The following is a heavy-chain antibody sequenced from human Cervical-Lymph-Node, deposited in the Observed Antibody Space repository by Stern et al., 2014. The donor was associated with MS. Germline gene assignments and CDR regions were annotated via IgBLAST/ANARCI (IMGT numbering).Heavy chain of an antibody. V-gene: IGHV1-2*05. J-gene: IGHJ6*02. CDR1: GYSFTAYY. Sequence: QVQLVQSGAEVKKPGASVKVSCKASGYSFTAYYMDWVRQAPGQGLEWMGRINPNSGVTDYARKFQGRVTMTRDTSINTAYMELSSLRSDDTDKYFCASGPSTMDVWGQGTTVTVSS. CDR2: INPNSGVT. CDR3: ASGPSTMDV.